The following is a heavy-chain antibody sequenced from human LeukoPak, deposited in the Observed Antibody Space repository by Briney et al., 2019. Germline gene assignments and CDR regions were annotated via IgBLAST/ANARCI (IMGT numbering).Heavy chain of an antibody. CDR2: IRYDGSKV. CDR1: GFTFRNYG. J-gene: IGHJ4*02. V-gene: IGHV3-30*02. D-gene: IGHD2-15*01. Sequence: GGSLRLSCAASGFTFRNYGMHWVRQAPGEGLQWVAFIRYDGSKVYSADSVKGRFTISRGNSKNTLDLQMNSLRAEDTAVYYCARDGTYSHFDYWGQGTLVTVSS. CDR3: ARDGTYSHFDY.